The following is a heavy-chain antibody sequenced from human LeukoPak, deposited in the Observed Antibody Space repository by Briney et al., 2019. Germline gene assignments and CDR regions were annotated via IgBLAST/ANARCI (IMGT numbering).Heavy chain of an antibody. V-gene: IGHV4-61*01. J-gene: IGHJ4*02. CDR2: IYYSGST. D-gene: IGHD1-26*01. CDR1: GGSVNSGSYY. CDR3: ARAAYSGSYHSDY. Sequence: PSETLSLTCTVSGGSVNSGSYYWNWIRQPPGKGLEWIVYIYYSGSTNYNPSLKSRVTISVDTSKNQFSLKLSSVTAADTAVYYCARAAYSGSYHSDYWGQGTLVTVSS.